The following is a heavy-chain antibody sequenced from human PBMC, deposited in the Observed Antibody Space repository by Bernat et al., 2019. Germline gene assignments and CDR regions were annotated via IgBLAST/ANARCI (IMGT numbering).Heavy chain of an antibody. Sequence: EVQLLESGGGLVQPGGSLRLSCTSSGFIFSTYAMSWVRQAPGKGLEWVSAISGSGDSTNHADSVKVRFTISRDNSKNTLYLQMNSLRAEDTAVYYCARDYNWDFDYWGQGTLVTVSS. J-gene: IGHJ4*02. CDR3: ARDYNWDFDY. D-gene: IGHD1-1*01. CDR1: GFIFSTYA. CDR2: ISGSGDST. V-gene: IGHV3-23*01.